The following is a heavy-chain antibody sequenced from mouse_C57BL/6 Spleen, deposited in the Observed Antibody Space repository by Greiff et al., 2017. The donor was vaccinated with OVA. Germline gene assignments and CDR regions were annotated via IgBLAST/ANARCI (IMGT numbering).Heavy chain of an antibody. CDR2: INPYNGGT. CDR1: GYTFTDYY. CDR3: ARKGYGYFDV. J-gene: IGHJ1*03. Sequence: EVQLQQSGPVLVKPGASVKMSCKASGYTFTDYYMNWVKQSHGKSLEWIGVINPYNGGTSYNQKFKGKATLTVDKSSSTAYMELNSLTSEDSAVYYCARKGYGYFDVWGTGTTVTVSS. V-gene: IGHV1-19*01.